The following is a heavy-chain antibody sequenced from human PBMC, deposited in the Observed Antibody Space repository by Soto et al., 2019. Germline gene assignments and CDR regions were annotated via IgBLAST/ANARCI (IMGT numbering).Heavy chain of an antibody. Sequence: QTGGSLRLSCAASGFTFSSYAMHWVRQAPGKGLEWVAVISYDGSHKYYADSVKGRFTISRDNSKNTLYLQMNSLRAEDTAVYYCARDRYSSTLDYWGQGTLATVS. CDR1: GFTFSSYA. CDR3: ARDRYSSTLDY. CDR2: ISYDGSHK. D-gene: IGHD6-19*01. V-gene: IGHV3-30-3*01. J-gene: IGHJ4*02.